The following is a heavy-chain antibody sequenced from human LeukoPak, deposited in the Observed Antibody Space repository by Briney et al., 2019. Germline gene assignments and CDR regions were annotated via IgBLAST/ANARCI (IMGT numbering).Heavy chain of an antibody. CDR3: AKDGSWGDYYFYFYMDV. Sequence: GGSLRLSCAASGFTFSSYAMSWVRQAPGKGLEWVSAISGSGGSTYYADSVKGRFTISRDNSKNIVYIEMNSLRAEDTAVYYCAKDGSWGDYYFYFYMDVWGKGTTVTVSS. J-gene: IGHJ6*03. CDR1: GFTFSSYA. D-gene: IGHD3-16*01. CDR2: ISGSGGST. V-gene: IGHV3-23*01.